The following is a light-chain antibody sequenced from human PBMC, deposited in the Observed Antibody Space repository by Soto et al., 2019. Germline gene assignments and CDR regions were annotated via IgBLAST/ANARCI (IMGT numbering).Light chain of an antibody. V-gene: IGLV2-8*01. CDR2: EVT. CDR3: SSDADTTYV. Sequence: QSALTQPPSASGSPGQSVTISCTGTSSDVGGYNYVSWYQHHPGKAPKLIIYEVTKRPSGVPDRFSGSKSGNTASLSVSGLQAEDEADYYCSSDADTTYVFGTGTKVTVL. CDR1: SSDVGGYNY. J-gene: IGLJ1*01.